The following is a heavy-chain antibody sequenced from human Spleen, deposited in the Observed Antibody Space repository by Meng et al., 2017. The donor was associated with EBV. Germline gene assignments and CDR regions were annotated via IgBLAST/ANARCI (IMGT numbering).Heavy chain of an antibody. CDR2: IYWDDDK. V-gene: IGHV2-5*02. Sequence: QITLKESGPTLVKPTQTLTLTCTFSGFSLSTSGEDVGWIRQPPGKALEYLALIYWDDDKSYSPSLKSRLTITKDTSKNQVVLTMTNMDPVDTATYYCSHKPYQGPFDSWGQGTLVTVSS. CDR1: GFSLSTSGED. D-gene: IGHD2-2*01. CDR3: SHKPYQGPFDS. J-gene: IGHJ4*02.